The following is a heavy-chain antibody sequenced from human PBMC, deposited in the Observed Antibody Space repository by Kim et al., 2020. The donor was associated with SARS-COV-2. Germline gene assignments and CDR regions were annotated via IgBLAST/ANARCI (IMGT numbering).Heavy chain of an antibody. D-gene: IGHD2-21*01. CDR3: LKGGWGWIWDY. CDR2: IDGSDGTT. V-gene: IGHV3-23*01. CDR1: GFTFFGHA. Sequence: GGSLRLSCTTSGFTFFGHAMSWVRQAPGKGLEWVSSIDGSDGTTYYVDSMKGRFSISRDDSRNTLYLQMSALRADDTATYYCLKGGWGWIWDYWGQGTL. J-gene: IGHJ4*02.